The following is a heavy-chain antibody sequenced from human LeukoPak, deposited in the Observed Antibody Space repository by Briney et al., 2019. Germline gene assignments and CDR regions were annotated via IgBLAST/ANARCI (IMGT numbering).Heavy chain of an antibody. CDR3: AKHSGWYSPSDWFDP. CDR2: ISGSGGST. V-gene: IGHV3-23*01. Sequence: PGGTLRLSCAASGFTFSSYGMSWVRQAPGKGLEWVSAISGSGGSTYYADSVKGRFTISRDNSKNTLYLQMNSLRAEDTAVYYCAKHSGWYSPSDWFDPWGQGTLVTVSS. CDR1: GFTFSSYG. D-gene: IGHD6-19*01. J-gene: IGHJ5*02.